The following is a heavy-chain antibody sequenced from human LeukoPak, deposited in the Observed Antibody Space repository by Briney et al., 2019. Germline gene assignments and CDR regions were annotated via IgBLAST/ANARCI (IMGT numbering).Heavy chain of an antibody. J-gene: IGHJ4*02. CDR2: ISGSGGST. D-gene: IGHD3-22*01. CDR3: AKDSTIWYYYDSSGYPDC. CDR1: GFTFSSYA. V-gene: IGHV3-23*01. Sequence: GGSLRLSCAASGFTFSSYAMSWVRQAPGKGLEWVSAISGSGGSTYYADSVKGRLTISRDNSKNTLYLQMNSLRAEDTAVYYCAKDSTIWYYYDSSGYPDCWGQGTLVTVSS.